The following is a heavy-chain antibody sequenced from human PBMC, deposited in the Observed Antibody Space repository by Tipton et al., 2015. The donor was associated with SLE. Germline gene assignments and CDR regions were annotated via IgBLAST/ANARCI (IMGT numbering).Heavy chain of an antibody. CDR1: GGSISSHY. J-gene: IGHJ3*02. V-gene: IGHV4-59*11. CDR2: IYYSGST. D-gene: IGHD2-15*01. Sequence: TLSLTCTVSGGSISSHYWSWIRQPPGKGLEWIGYIYYSGSTNYNPSLKSRVTISVDTSKNQFSLKLSSVTAADTAMYYCARDNRVLDAFDIWGQGTMVTVSS. CDR3: ARDNRVLDAFDI.